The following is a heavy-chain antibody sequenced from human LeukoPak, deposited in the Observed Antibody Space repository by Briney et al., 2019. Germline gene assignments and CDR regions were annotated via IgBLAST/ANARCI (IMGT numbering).Heavy chain of an antibody. CDR3: AKDMYYDILTGYYMGYNWFDP. J-gene: IGHJ5*02. V-gene: IGHV3-23*01. CDR2: ISGSGGST. CDR1: GFTFSSYA. D-gene: IGHD3-9*01. Sequence: GGSLRLSCAASGFTFSSYAMGWVRQAPGKGLEWVSAISGSGGSTYYADSVKGRFTISRDNSKNTLYLQMNSLRAEDTAVYYCAKDMYYDILTGYYMGYNWFDPWGQGTLVTVSS.